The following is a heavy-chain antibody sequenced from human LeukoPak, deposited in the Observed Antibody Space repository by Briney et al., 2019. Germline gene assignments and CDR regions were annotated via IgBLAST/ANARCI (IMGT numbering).Heavy chain of an antibody. D-gene: IGHD3-16*02. Sequence: SETLSLTCPVSGYSISSGYYWGWIRQPPGKGLEWIGSIYHSGSTYYNPSLKSRVTISVDTSKNQFSLKLSSVTAADTAVYYCATFWGSYRHFDYWGQGTLVTVSS. J-gene: IGHJ4*02. CDR2: IYHSGST. CDR1: GYSISSGYY. V-gene: IGHV4-38-2*01. CDR3: ATFWGSYRHFDY.